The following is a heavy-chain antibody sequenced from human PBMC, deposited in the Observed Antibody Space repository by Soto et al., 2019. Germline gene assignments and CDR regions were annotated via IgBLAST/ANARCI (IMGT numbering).Heavy chain of an antibody. V-gene: IGHV3-48*02. D-gene: IGHD3-10*01. CDR3: TREPALGAYYPPNFDY. Sequence: GRSLRLSCTAPGFHCILYTMNWVREAPGRGLEWVSYISGPGSTIYYADSVKGRFAISRDNARSSVYLQTDRLRDDHTAVYYCTREPALGAYYPPNFDYWGQGALVTVSS. J-gene: IGHJ4*02. CDR2: ISGPGSTI. CDR1: GFHCILYT.